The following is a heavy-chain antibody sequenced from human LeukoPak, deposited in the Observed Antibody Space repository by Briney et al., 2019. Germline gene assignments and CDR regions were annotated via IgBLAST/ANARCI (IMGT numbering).Heavy chain of an antibody. V-gene: IGHV3-23*01. CDR1: GFPFSSYA. D-gene: IGHD3-10*01. J-gene: IGHJ5*02. Sequence: GGSLRLSCAASGFPFSSYAMSWVRRAPGKGLEWVSAISGSGGSTYYADSVKGRFTISRDNSKNTLYLQMNSLRAEDTAVYYCAKEVLLWFGELFRWLDPWGQGTLVTVSS. CDR2: ISGSGGST. CDR3: AKEVLLWFGELFRWLDP.